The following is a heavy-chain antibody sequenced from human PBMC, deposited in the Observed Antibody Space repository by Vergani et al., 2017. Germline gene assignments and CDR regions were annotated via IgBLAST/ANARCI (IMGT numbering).Heavy chain of an antibody. CDR2: ISSSGSTI. D-gene: IGHD6-6*01. CDR1: GFTFSDYY. V-gene: IGHV3-11*01. CDR3: ARKVGGSSSSPQWCYYYYYMDG. Sequence: QVQLVESGGGLVKPGGSLRLSCAASGFTFSDYYMSWIRQAPGKGLVWVSYISSSGSTIYYADSVKGRFTISRDNAKNSLYLQMNSLRAEDTAVYYCARKVGGSSSSPQWCYYYYYMDGWGKGTTVTVSS. J-gene: IGHJ6*03.